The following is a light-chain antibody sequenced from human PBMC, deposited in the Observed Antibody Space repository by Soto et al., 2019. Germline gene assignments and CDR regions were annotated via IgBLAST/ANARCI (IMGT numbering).Light chain of an antibody. V-gene: IGKV3-20*01. CDR1: QSVSSSS. J-gene: IGKJ1*01. CDR2: GAS. CDR3: QQYGSSRWT. Sequence: EIVLTQSPGTLSFSPGERATLSCRASQSVSSSSLAWYQQKRGQAPRLLIYGASSRATGIPDRFSGSGSGTDFTLTINRLEPEDFAVYYCQQYGSSRWTFGQGTKVDIK.